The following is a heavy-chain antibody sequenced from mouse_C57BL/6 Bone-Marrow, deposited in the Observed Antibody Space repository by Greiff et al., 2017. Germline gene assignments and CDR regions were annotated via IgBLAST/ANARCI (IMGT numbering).Heavy chain of an antibody. CDR1: GYTFTSYG. CDR2: VYPRSGNT. V-gene: IGHV1-81*01. CDR3: ARPSTVVTNYYAMDY. Sequence: QVQLKQSGAELARPGASVKLSCKASGYTFTSYGISWVKQRTGQGLEWIGEVYPRSGNTYSNEQFKGKATLTADKSSSTAYRELRSLKSKDSAVYFCARPSTVVTNYYAMDYWGQGTSVTVSS. D-gene: IGHD1-1*01. J-gene: IGHJ4*01.